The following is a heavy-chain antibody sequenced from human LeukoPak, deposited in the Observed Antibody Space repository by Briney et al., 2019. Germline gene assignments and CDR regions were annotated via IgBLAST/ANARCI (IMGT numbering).Heavy chain of an antibody. CDR3: TRRAAAGALDY. CDR1: GFIASSNY. D-gene: IGHD6-13*01. J-gene: IGHJ4*02. Sequence: GGSLRLSCVVSGFIASSNYMSWVRQAPGKGREWSGRIRNKANSYTSEYAASVKGKFTISRDDSKNSLYLQVNSLKTEDTAVYYCTRRAAAGALDYWGQGTLVTVSS. CDR2: IRNKANSYTS. V-gene: IGHV3-72*01.